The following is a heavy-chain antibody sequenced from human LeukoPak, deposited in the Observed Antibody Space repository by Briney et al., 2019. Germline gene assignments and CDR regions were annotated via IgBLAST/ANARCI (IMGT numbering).Heavy chain of an antibody. V-gene: IGHV4-59*01. CDR1: GGSISSYY. Sequence: SETLSLTCTVSGGSISSYYWSWIRQPPGKGLEWIGYIYYSGSTNYNPSLKSRVTISVDTSKNQFSLKLSSVTAADTAVYYCAREKRLWSWSDPWGQGTLVTVSS. CDR3: AREKRLWSWSDP. CDR2: IYYSGST. J-gene: IGHJ5*02. D-gene: IGHD5-12*01.